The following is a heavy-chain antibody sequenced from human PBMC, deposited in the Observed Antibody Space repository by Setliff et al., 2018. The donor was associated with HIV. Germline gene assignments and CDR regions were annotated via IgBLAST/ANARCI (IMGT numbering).Heavy chain of an antibody. J-gene: IGHJ6*03. CDR3: ARGGDWGYNYYMDV. CDR1: GDSVSSNSAT. V-gene: IGHV6-1*01. CDR2: TYYRSKFYN. D-gene: IGHD7-27*01. Sequence: PSQTLSLTCAISGDSVSSNSATWNWIRLSPSRGLEWLGRTYYRSKFYNDYAVSVKSRITINPDTSKNQFSLQLNSVTPEDTAVYFCARGGDWGYNYYMDVWDKGTTVTVSS.